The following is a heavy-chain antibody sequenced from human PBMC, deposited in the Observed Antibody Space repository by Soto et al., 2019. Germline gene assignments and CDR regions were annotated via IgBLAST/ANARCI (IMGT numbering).Heavy chain of an antibody. D-gene: IGHD3-3*01. Sequence: QVQLVESGGGLVKPRGCLRLSCAASGVTFSDYYMSWIRQPPGEGLGWGSYISSSGSTIYYADSVRGRFSISRDNAKNPLYLQTNSLRAEDTAVYYCAGEVDNFWSGYYYYGMDVWGQGTTVTVSS. J-gene: IGHJ6*02. CDR1: GVTFSDYY. CDR3: AGEVDNFWSGYYYYGMDV. CDR2: ISSSGSTI. V-gene: IGHV3-11*01.